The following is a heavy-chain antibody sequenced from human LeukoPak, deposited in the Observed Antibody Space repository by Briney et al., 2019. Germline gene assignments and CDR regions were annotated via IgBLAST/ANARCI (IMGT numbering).Heavy chain of an antibody. V-gene: IGHV1-46*01. CDR1: GFTFTNYN. J-gene: IGHJ3*02. CDR3: ARVRDGYNDAYI. Sequence: ASVKVSCKASGFTFTNYNMHWVRQAPGQGLEWMGIINPSGGSTNYAQNFQARVTMTRDTSTSTVYMELSSLRSEDTAVYYCARVRDGYNDAYIWGQGTMVTVPS. CDR2: INPSGGST. D-gene: IGHD5-24*01.